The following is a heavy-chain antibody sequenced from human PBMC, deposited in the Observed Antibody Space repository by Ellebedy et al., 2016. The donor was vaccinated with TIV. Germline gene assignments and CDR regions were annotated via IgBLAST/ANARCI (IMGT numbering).Heavy chain of an antibody. D-gene: IGHD1-1*01. Sequence: ASVKVSCXTSGFTFSTHYIHWVRQAPGQGLEWMGISHPSGSDTNYAQQFQGRVTMTRDMSTSTVYMDLSSLRSDDTAVYYCATWGTGQVDDALDIWGQGTMVTVSS. CDR2: SHPSGSDT. V-gene: IGHV1-46*03. J-gene: IGHJ3*02. CDR3: ATWGTGQVDDALDI. CDR1: GFTFSTHY.